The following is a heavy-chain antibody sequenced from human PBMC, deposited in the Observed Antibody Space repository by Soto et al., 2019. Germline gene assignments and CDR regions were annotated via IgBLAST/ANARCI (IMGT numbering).Heavy chain of an antibody. V-gene: IGHV6-1*01. D-gene: IGHD3-22*01. CDR2: TYYRSKWYN. J-gene: IGHJ3*02. CDR3: ARDRMRNYYDSSGYTPLPDASDI. Sequence: PSQTLSLTCAISGDSVSSNSAAWNWIRQSPSRGLEWLGRTYYRSKWYNDYAVSVKSRITINPDTSKNQFSLQLNSVTPEDTAVYYCARDRMRNYYDSSGYTPLPDASDIWGQGTMVTVSS. CDR1: GDSVSSNSAA.